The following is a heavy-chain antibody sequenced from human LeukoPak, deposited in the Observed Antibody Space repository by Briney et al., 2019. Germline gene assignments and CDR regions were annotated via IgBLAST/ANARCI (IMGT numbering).Heavy chain of an antibody. CDR2: IYHSGST. CDR3: ARRPGRASDYGDYDSMDV. V-gene: IGHV4-30-2*01. Sequence: SETLSLTCTVSGGSISSGGYYWSWIRQPPGKGLEWIGYIYHSGSTYYNPSLKSRVTISVDRSKNQFSLKLSSVTAADTAVYYCARRPGRASDYGDYDSMDVWGKGTTVTVSS. J-gene: IGHJ6*03. CDR1: GGSISSGGYY. D-gene: IGHD4-17*01.